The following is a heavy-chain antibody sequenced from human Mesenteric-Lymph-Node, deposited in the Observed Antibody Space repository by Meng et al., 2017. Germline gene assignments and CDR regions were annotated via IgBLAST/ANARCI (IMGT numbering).Heavy chain of an antibody. Sequence: VRWGGVGGGVVQPGRSLRLSCVGSGYTFSSHGMHWVRQAPGKGLEWVAVIWFDGSKTYYGDSVKGRFTISRDDSKNTLYLQMNSLRVEDTAVYYCATDIGTTNYLLDSWGQGILVTVSS. CDR3: ATDIGTTNYLLDS. CDR1: GYTFSSHG. CDR2: IWFDGSKT. J-gene: IGHJ4*02. D-gene: IGHD5-12*01. V-gene: IGHV3-33*01.